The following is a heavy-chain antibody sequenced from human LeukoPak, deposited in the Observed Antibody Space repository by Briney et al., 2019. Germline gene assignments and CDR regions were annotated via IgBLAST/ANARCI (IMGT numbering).Heavy chain of an antibody. CDR2: IYTSGSA. D-gene: IGHD3-22*01. CDR1: GGSISSYY. CDR3: ARDNGSLYDSSGYREV. Sequence: SETLSLTCTVSGGSISSYYWSWIRQPAGKGLEWIGRIYTSGSANYIPSLKSRVTMSVDTSKNQFSLKLSSVTAADTAVYYCARDNGSLYDSSGYREVWGQGTLVTVSS. V-gene: IGHV4-4*07. J-gene: IGHJ4*02.